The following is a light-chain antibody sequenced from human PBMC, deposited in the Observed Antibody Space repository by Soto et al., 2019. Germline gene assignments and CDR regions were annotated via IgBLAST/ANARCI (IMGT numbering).Light chain of an antibody. V-gene: IGLV1-40*01. CDR1: SSNIGAGYD. CDR2: XXX. J-gene: IGLJ2*01. CDR3: QSYDSSLSGSV. Sequence: QSVLTQPPSVSGAPGQRVTISCTGSSSNIGAGYDVHWYQQLPGTAXXXXXXXXXXRPSXVPXXXXXXXXXXXXXXXXXXLXXEDEADYYCQSYDSSLSGSVFGGGTKLTVL.